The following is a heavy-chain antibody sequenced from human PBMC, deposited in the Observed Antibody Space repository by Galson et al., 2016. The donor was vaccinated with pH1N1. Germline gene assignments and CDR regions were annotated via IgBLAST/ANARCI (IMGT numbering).Heavy chain of an antibody. D-gene: IGHD3-3*01. CDR3: ARGGTLSDFWSPYYPHGMDV. Sequence: SVKVSCKASGYSFINYAIHWVRLAPGQRLEWMGWINAANGNTRYSQNFQDRVTITRDTSASTAYMDLSSLRSEDTSVYYCARGGTLSDFWSPYYPHGMDVWGQGTTVTVSS. V-gene: IGHV1-3*01. J-gene: IGHJ6*02. CDR1: GYSFINYA. CDR2: INAANGNT.